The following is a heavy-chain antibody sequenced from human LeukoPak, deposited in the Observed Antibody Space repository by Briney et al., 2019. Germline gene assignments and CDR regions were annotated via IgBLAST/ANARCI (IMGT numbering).Heavy chain of an antibody. CDR2: IYYSGSS. V-gene: IGHV4-31*03. D-gene: IGHD4-17*01. CDR1: GDSISSDDYY. Sequence: SETLSLTCTVSGDSISSDDYYWNWIRQHPAKGLEWIGYIYYSGSSYYNPSLQSRVTMSVDTSSNQFSLTLSSVTAADAAVYYCARASYEYGDYYFDFWGQGTLVTVSS. J-gene: IGHJ4*02. CDR3: ARASYEYGDYYFDF.